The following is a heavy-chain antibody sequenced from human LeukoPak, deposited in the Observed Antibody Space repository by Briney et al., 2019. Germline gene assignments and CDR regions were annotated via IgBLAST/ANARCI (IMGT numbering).Heavy chain of an antibody. CDR1: GFTVSSNY. Sequence: GGSLRLSCAASGFTVSSNYMSWVRQAPGKGLEWVSAISGSGGSTYYADSVKGRFSISRDNSKNTLYLQMNSLRAEDTAVYYCAKDLRGYCGGDCYGGETWDDYWGQGTLVTVSS. CDR2: ISGSGGST. CDR3: AKDLRGYCGGDCYGGETWDDY. V-gene: IGHV3-23*01. D-gene: IGHD2-21*02. J-gene: IGHJ4*02.